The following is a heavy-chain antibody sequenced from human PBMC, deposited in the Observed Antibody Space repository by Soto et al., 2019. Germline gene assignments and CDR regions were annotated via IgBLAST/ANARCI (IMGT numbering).Heavy chain of an antibody. CDR3: ARAARPFYYYYGMDV. CDR1: GFTFSGYW. CDR2: IKQDGSEK. V-gene: IGHV3-7*05. J-gene: IGHJ6*02. D-gene: IGHD6-6*01. Sequence: GGSLRLSCAASGFTFSGYWMSWVRQAPGKGLEWVANIKQDGSEKYYVDSVKGRFTISRDNAKNSLYLQMNSLRAEDTAVYYCARAARPFYYYYGMDVWGQGTTVTVSS.